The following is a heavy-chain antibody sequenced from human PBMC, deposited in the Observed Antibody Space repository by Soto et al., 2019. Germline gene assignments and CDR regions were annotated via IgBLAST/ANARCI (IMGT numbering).Heavy chain of an antibody. V-gene: IGHV3-23*01. Sequence: GESLKISCAASGFTFSSYAMSWVRQAPGKGLEWVSAISGSGGSTYEADSVKGRFTISSDNSKNTLYLQMNSLRAEDTAVYYCAKDLGPRGSYYFDYWGQGTLVTVSS. D-gene: IGHD1-26*01. J-gene: IGHJ4*02. CDR2: ISGSGGST. CDR3: AKDLGPRGSYYFDY. CDR1: GFTFSSYA.